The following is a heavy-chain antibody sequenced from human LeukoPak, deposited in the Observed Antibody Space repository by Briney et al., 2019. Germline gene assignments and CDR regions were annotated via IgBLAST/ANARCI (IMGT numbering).Heavy chain of an antibody. Sequence: SETLSLTCTVSGGSISNYYWSWIRQPAGKGLEWIGRVYTSGSTNYHPSLESRVTNSVDKSKNQFSLKLSSVTAADTAVYYCARDAGTGTTGNYYYYMDVWGKGTTVTVSS. CDR1: GGSISNYY. CDR2: VYTSGST. J-gene: IGHJ6*03. V-gene: IGHV4-4*07. D-gene: IGHD1-7*01. CDR3: ARDAGTGTTGNYYYYMDV.